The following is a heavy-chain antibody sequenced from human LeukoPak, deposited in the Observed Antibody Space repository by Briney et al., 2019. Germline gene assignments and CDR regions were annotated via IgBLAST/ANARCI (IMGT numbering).Heavy chain of an antibody. V-gene: IGHV1-8*03. CDR3: ARGVSGSYLRDYYYYMDV. Sequence: ASVKVSCKASGYTSTSYDINWVRQATGQGLEWMGWMNPNSGNTGYAQKFLGRVTITRNTSISTAYMELSSLRSEDTAVYYCARGVSGSYLRDYYYYMDVWGKGTTVTVSS. J-gene: IGHJ6*03. D-gene: IGHD1-26*01. CDR1: GYTSTSYD. CDR2: MNPNSGNT.